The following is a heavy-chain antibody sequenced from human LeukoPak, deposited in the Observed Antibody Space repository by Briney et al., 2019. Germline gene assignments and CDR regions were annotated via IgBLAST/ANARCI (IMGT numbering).Heavy chain of an antibody. Sequence: SETLSLTCTVSGGSISSSAYYWGWIRQPPGKGLEWIGTIHYSGTTDYNPSLMSRVSISVDTSKNQFSLKVSSVTAADTAVYYCARTKRGYDVRYYFDYWGQGTLVTVSS. CDR1: GGSISSSAYY. D-gene: IGHD5-12*01. CDR3: ARTKRGYDVRYYFDY. V-gene: IGHV4-39*07. J-gene: IGHJ4*02. CDR2: IHYSGTT.